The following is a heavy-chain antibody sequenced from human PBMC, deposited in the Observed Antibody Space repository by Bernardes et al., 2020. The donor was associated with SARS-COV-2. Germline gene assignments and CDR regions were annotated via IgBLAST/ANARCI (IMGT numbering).Heavy chain of an antibody. Sequence: GSLRLSCAASAFIFSDFEMNWVRQAPGKGLEWVSYIRGADSTIFYADSVKGRFTISRDNAKNSLYLQMNGLGAEDTGVYYCARSQPPKAYCRGGRCYSEGGPNYYGLDVWGQGTTVTVS. J-gene: IGHJ6*02. CDR1: AFIFSDFE. CDR3: ARSQPPKAYCRGGRCYSEGGPNYYGLDV. D-gene: IGHD2-15*01. CDR2: IRGADSTI. V-gene: IGHV3-48*03.